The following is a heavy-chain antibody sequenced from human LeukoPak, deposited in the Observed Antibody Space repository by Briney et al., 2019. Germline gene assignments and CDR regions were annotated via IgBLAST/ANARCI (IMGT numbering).Heavy chain of an antibody. V-gene: IGHV1-18*01. CDR2: ISAYNGNT. CDR1: GGTFSSYA. CDR3: ARDIPEGSPFDY. Sequence: ASVKVSCKASGGTFSSYAISWVRQAPGQGLEWMGWISAYNGNTNYAQKLQGRVTMTTDTSTSTAYMELRSLRSDDTAVYYCARDIPEGSPFDYWGQGTLVTVSS. J-gene: IGHJ4*02.